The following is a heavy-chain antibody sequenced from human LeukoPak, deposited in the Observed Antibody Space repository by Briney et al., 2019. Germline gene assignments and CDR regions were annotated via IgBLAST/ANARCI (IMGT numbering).Heavy chain of an antibody. V-gene: IGHV4-38-2*02. J-gene: IGHJ4*02. CDR3: ASLGIAAAGSIDY. Sequence: SETLSLTCTVSGYSISSGYYWGWIRQPPGKGLEWIGSIYHSGSTYYNPSLKSRVTISVDTSKNQFSLKLSSVTAADTAVYYCASLGIAAAGSIDYWGQGTLVTVSS. CDR1: GYSISSGYY. D-gene: IGHD6-13*01. CDR2: IYHSGST.